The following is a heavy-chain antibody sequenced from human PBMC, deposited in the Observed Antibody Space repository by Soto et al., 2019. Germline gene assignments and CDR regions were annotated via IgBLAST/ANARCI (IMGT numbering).Heavy chain of an antibody. V-gene: IGHV1-2*04. J-gene: IGHJ4*02. CDR1: GYTFTGYY. CDR3: ATSRRYNWNYDSLHAPFDY. D-gene: IGHD1-7*01. Sequence: ASVKVSCKASGYTFTGYYMHWVRQAPGQGLEWMGWINPNSGGTNYARKFQGWVTMTRDTSISTAYMELSRLRSDDTAVYYCATSRRYNWNYDSLHAPFDYWGQGTRVTVSS. CDR2: INPNSGGT.